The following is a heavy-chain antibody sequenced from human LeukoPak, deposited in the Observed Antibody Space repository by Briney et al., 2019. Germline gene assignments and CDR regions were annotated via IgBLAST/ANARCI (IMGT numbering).Heavy chain of an antibody. J-gene: IGHJ4*02. CDR2: IYYIGGT. CDR1: GGSISSSSNY. D-gene: IGHD5-18*01. V-gene: IGHV4-39*01. CDR3: ASSRGYNYGPPDY. Sequence: SETLSLTCTVSGGSISSSSNYWGWSRPPPGKGLEWDGSIYYIGGTYYNPSLKIRVTISVDTSKDQFSLKLSSVIAADTAVYYCASSRGYNYGPPDYWGQGTLVTVSS.